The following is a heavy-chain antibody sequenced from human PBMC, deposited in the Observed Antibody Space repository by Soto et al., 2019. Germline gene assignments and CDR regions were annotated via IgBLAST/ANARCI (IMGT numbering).Heavy chain of an antibody. CDR2: ISAYSGNT. J-gene: IGHJ6*02. Sequence: ASVKVSCKASGYTFTSYGISWVRQAPGQGLEWMGWISAYSGNTNYAQKLQGRVTMTTDTSTSTAYMELRSLRSDDTAVYYCARDRVARYYDFWSGYPDYYYYGMDVWGQGTTVTVSS. V-gene: IGHV1-18*01. CDR1: GYTFTSYG. D-gene: IGHD3-3*01. CDR3: ARDRVARYYDFWSGYPDYYYYGMDV.